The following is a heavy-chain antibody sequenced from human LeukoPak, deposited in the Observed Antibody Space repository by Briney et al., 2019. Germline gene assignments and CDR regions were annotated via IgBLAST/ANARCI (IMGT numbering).Heavy chain of an antibody. CDR2: IIPIFGTA. CDR3: AGSLLHTTLRAFDI. D-gene: IGHD1-26*01. Sequence: ASVTVSFKASGGTFSSYAISWVRQAPGQGLEWMGGIIPIFGTANYAQKFQGRVTITTDESTSTAYMELSSLRSEDTAVYYCAGSLLHTTLRAFDIWGQGTMVTVSS. J-gene: IGHJ3*02. CDR1: GGTFSSYA. V-gene: IGHV1-69*05.